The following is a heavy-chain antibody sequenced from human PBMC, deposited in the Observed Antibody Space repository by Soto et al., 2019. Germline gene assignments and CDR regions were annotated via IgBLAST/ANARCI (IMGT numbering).Heavy chain of an antibody. CDR1: GFTFSSYA. J-gene: IGHJ5*02. CDR3: ARDPMAGYYGWFDP. CDR2: ISYDGSNK. V-gene: IGHV3-30-3*01. D-gene: IGHD3-9*01. Sequence: QVQLVESGGGVVQPGRSLRLSCAASGFTFSSYAMHWVRQAPGKGLEWVAVISYDGSNKYYAVSVKGRFTISRDNSKNTLYLQMNSLRAEDTAVYYCARDPMAGYYGWFDPWGQGTLVTVSS.